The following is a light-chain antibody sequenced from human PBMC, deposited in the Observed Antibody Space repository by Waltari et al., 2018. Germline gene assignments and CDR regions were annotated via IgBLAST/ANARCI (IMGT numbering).Light chain of an antibody. J-gene: IGKJ1*01. Sequence: DIVMTQSPDSLAVSLGDRATINCKSSQSVLYRSYNKNYLAWYQQKPGQAPKLLIYWASTRESGVPDRFSGSGSGTDFTLTISSLQSEDVAGYYCQQYFSTPQTFGQGTKVEIK. CDR1: QSVLYRSYNKNY. CDR2: WAS. V-gene: IGKV4-1*01. CDR3: QQYFSTPQT.